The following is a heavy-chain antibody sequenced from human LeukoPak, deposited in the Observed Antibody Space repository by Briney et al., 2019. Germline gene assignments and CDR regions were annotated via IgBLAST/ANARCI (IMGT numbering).Heavy chain of an antibody. V-gene: IGHV1-24*01. D-gene: IGHD3-22*01. CDR2: FDPEDGET. CDR3: ATGYYYDSSGWARPFDY. Sequence: ASVKVSCKVSGYTLTELSMHWVRQAPGKGLEWMGGFDPEDGETIYAQKFQGKVTMTEDTSTDTAYMELSSLRSEDTAVYYCATGYYYDSSGWARPFDYWGQGTLVTVSS. J-gene: IGHJ4*02. CDR1: GYTLTELS.